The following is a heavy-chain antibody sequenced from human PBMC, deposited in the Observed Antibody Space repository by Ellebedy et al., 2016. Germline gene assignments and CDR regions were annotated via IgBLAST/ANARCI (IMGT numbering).Heavy chain of an antibody. V-gene: IGHV3-23*01. Sequence: GGSLRLXXAASGFTFSSYWMSWVRQAPGGGLEWISTISGGGDTTVSADSVKGRFTISRDNFRNTLYLQMNSLRAEDTAVYYCYYGHYSGSWGQGTLVTVSS. D-gene: IGHD4-17*01. CDR1: GFTFSSYW. CDR3: YYGHYSGS. CDR2: ISGGGDTT. J-gene: IGHJ4*02.